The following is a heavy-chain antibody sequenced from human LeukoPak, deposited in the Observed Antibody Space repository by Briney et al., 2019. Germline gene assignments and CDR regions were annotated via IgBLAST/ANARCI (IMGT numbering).Heavy chain of an antibody. Sequence: QPGRSLRLSCAASGFTFSSYAMHWVRQAPGKGLEWVAVISYDGSNKYYADSVKGRFTISRDSSKDTLYLQMNSLRVEDTAVYYCAKESFDSWGQGSLVTVSS. CDR1: GFTFSSYA. CDR2: ISYDGSNK. J-gene: IGHJ4*02. V-gene: IGHV3-30-3*01. CDR3: AKESFDS.